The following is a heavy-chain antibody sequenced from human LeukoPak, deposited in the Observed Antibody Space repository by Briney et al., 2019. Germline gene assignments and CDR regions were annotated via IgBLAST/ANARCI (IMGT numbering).Heavy chain of an antibody. V-gene: IGHV1-2*02. CDR2: INPNSGGT. J-gene: IGHJ4*02. D-gene: IGHD3-22*01. CDR1: GYTFTGYY. Sequence: ASVKVSCKASGYTFTGYYMHWVRQAPGQGLEWMGWINPNSGGTNYAQKFQGRVTMTRDTSISTAYMELSRLRSDDTAVYYCARVKTMIIVVSLFDYWGQGTLVTVSS. CDR3: ARVKTMIIVVSLFDY.